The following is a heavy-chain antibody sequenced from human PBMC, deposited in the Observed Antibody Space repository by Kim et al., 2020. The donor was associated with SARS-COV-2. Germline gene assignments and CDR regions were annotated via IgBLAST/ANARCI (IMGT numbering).Heavy chain of an antibody. Sequence: SETLSLTCTVSGGSISSYYWSWIRQPPGKGLEWIGYIYYSGSTNYNPSLKSRVTISVDTSKNQFSLKLSSVTAADTAVYYCARRRNAFDIWGQGTMVTVSS. CDR1: GGSISSYY. CDR2: IYYSGST. J-gene: IGHJ3*02. V-gene: IGHV4-59*08. CDR3: ARRRNAFDI.